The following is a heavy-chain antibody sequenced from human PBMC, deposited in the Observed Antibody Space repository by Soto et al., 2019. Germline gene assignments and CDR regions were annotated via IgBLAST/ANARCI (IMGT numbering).Heavy chain of an antibody. CDR2: IYYSGST. Sequence: QVQLQESGPGLVKPSQTLSLTCTVSGGSISSGDYYWSWIRQPPGKGLEWIGYIYYSGSTYYNPSLKSRVTISVDTSKNQFSLKLSPVTAADTAVYYCARGGSGDYGDWYYFDYWGQGTLVTVSS. CDR3: ARGGSGDYGDWYYFDY. V-gene: IGHV4-30-4*01. D-gene: IGHD4-17*01. CDR1: GGSISSGDYY. J-gene: IGHJ4*02.